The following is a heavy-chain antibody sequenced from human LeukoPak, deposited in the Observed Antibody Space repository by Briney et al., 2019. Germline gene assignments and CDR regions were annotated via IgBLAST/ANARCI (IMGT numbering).Heavy chain of an antibody. CDR3: ARGKLCPNY. V-gene: IGHV4-34*01. CDR2: INHSGST. CDR1: GVSFSGYY. Sequence: SETLSLTCAVYGVSFSGYYWSWIRQPPGKGLEWIGEINHSGSTNYNPSLKSRVTISVDTSKNQFSLKLSSVTAADTAVYYCARGKLCPNYWGQGTLVTVSS. J-gene: IGHJ4*02. D-gene: IGHD2-2*01.